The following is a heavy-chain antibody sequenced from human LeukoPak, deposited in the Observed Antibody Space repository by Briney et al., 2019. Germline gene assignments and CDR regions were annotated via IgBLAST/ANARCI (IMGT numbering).Heavy chain of an antibody. CDR1: GFTFSSYG. V-gene: IGHV3-30*02. Sequence: GGSLRLSCAASGFTFSSYGMHWVRQAPGKGLEWVAFIRYDGSNKYYADSVKGRFTISRDNSKNTLYLQMNSLRAEDTAVYYCAKEDIVVVPAAMGPFDYWGQGTLVTVSS. D-gene: IGHD2-2*01. J-gene: IGHJ4*02. CDR3: AKEDIVVVPAAMGPFDY. CDR2: IRYDGSNK.